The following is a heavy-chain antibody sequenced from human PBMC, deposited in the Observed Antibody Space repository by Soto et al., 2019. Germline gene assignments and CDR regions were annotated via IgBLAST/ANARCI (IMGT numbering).Heavy chain of an antibody. J-gene: IGHJ4*01. CDR1: GFTFSSNA. CDR3: ARATGGGHRYIDM. V-gene: IGHV3-23*01. CDR2: ISGRGGST. D-gene: IGHD1-26*01. Sequence: GGSLRLCCAASGFTFSSNAMTWVRQAPGKGLEWVSSISGRGGSTYYADSVKGRFTISRDTSRNTLFLQMNSLGDDDSGIYFCARATGGGHRYIDMWGQGTLVTVSS.